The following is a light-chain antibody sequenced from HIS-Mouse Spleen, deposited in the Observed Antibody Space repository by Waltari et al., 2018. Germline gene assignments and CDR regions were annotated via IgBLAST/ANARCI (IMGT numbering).Light chain of an antibody. CDR3: QSADSSGTGWV. J-gene: IGLJ3*02. CDR2: EVS. CDR1: SSDVGGYNY. Sequence: QSALTQPASVSGSPGQSITISCTGTSSDVGGYNYVSWYQQHPGKAHKLMIYEVSNRPSGVSTRFSGSKSGNTAYLTISGLQAEDEADYYCQSADSSGTGWVFGGGTKLTVL. V-gene: IGLV2-14*01.